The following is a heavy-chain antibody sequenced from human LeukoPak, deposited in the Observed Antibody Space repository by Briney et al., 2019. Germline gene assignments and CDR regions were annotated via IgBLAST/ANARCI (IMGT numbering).Heavy chain of an antibody. CDR2: ISAYNGNT. J-gene: IGHJ5*02. V-gene: IGHV1-18*01. Sequence: ASVKVSCKASGYTFTNFGISWVRQAPGQGLEWMGWISAYNGNTNYAQKLQGRVTMTTDTSTSTAYMELRSLRSDDTAVYYCARFGRRWLQFNWFDPWGQGTLVTVSS. CDR1: GYTFTNFG. CDR3: ARFGRRWLQFNWFDP. D-gene: IGHD5-24*01.